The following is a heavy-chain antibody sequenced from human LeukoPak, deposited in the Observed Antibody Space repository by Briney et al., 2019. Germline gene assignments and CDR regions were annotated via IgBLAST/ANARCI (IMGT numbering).Heavy chain of an antibody. CDR2: IYYSGST. CDR3: TREERLYSSSWYPRPYYYYMDV. CDR1: GGSISSRSYY. Sequence: PSETLSLTCTVSGGSISSRSYYWGWIRQPPGKGLEWIGSIYYSGSTYYNPSLKSRVTMSVDTSKNQFSLKLTSVTAADTAVYYCTREERLYSSSWYPRPYYYYMDVWGKGTTVTISS. V-gene: IGHV4-39*07. D-gene: IGHD6-13*01. J-gene: IGHJ6*03.